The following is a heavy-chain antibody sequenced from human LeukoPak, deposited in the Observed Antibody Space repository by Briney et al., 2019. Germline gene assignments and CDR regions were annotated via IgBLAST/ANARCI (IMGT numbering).Heavy chain of an antibody. CDR3: AGDYNSLTGLNY. V-gene: IGHV3-73*01. J-gene: IGHJ4*02. CDR1: GFTFSDSA. CDR2: IRTQANNAAT. D-gene: IGHD3-9*01. Sequence: GGSLRLSCAASGFTFSDSAIHWVRQASGKGLEWLGRIRTQANNAATAYGASVKGRFIISRDDSRNTAYLQMNSLKTEDTAVYYCAGDYNSLTGLNYWGQGTLVTVSS.